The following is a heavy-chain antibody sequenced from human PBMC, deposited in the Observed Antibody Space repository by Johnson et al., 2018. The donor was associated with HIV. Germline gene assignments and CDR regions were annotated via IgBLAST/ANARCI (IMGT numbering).Heavy chain of an antibody. D-gene: IGHD6-19*01. CDR1: GFTFSSYA. CDR3: AKVRRGGGWYIAFDI. J-gene: IGHJ3*02. CDR2: ISYDGSNK. Sequence: QVQLVESGGGVVQPGRSLRLSCAASGFTFSSYAMHWVRQAPGKGLEWVAVISYDGSNKYYADSVKGRFTLSRDNSKNTLYLQMNSLRAEATAVYYCAKVRRGGGWYIAFDIWGQGTMVTVSS. V-gene: IGHV3-30-3*01.